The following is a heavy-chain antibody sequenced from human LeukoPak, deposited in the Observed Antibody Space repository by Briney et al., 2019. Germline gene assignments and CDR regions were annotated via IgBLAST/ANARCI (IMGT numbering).Heavy chain of an antibody. Sequence: PSETLSLTCTVSGGSISSYYWSWIRQPAGKGLEWIGRIYTSGSTNYNPSLKSRVTMSVDTSNNQFSLKLSSVTAADTAVYYCARDRGAMVRGLYYYYMDVWGKGTTVTVSS. V-gene: IGHV4-4*07. CDR2: IYTSGST. J-gene: IGHJ6*03. CDR1: GGSISSYY. CDR3: ARDRGAMVRGLYYYYMDV. D-gene: IGHD3-10*01.